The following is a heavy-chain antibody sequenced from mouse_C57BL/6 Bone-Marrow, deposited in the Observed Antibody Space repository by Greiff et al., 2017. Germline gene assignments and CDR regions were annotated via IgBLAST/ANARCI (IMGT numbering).Heavy chain of an antibody. CDR1: GYAFSSYW. CDR3: ARKGAYYSNYPY. J-gene: IGHJ4*01. D-gene: IGHD2-5*01. V-gene: IGHV1-80*01. CDR2: IYPGDGDT. Sequence: QVQLQQSGAELVKPGASVKISCKASGYAFSSYWMNWVKQRPGKGLEWIGQIYPGDGDTTYNGKFKGKATLTADKSSSTAYMQLSSLTSEDSAVYFCARKGAYYSNYPYWGQGTSVTVSS.